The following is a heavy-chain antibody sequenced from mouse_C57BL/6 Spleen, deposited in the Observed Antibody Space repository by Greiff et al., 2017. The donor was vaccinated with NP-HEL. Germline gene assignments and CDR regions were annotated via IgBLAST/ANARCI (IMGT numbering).Heavy chain of an antibody. Sequence: QVQLKQPGAELVKPGASVKLSCKASGYTFTSYWMQWVKQRPGQGLEWIGEIDPSDSYTNYNQKFKGKATLTVDTSSSTAYMQLSSLTSEDSAVYYCAGGSSSAWFAYWGQGTLVTVSA. CDR3: AGGSSSAWFAY. D-gene: IGHD1-1*01. CDR2: IDPSDSYT. J-gene: IGHJ3*01. V-gene: IGHV1-50*01. CDR1: GYTFTSYW.